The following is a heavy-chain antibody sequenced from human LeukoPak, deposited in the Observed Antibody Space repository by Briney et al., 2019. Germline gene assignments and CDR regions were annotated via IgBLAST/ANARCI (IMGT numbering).Heavy chain of an antibody. CDR2: IYHSGSP. Sequence: PSGTLSLTCAVSGGSISSNNWWGWVRQPPGKGLEWIGEIYHSGSPNYNPSLKSRVTISVDKSRNHFSLNLSSVTAADTAVYYCARVNINNWHSCDYWGQGTLVTVSS. V-gene: IGHV4-4*02. CDR3: ARVNINNWHSCDY. J-gene: IGHJ4*02. CDR1: GGSISSNNW. D-gene: IGHD1-1*01.